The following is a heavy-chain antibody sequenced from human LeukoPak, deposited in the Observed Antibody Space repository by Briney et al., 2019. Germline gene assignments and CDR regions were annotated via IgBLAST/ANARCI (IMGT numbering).Heavy chain of an antibody. CDR3: ATEIRAVQDLYY. J-gene: IGHJ4*02. D-gene: IGHD3-10*01. CDR2: ITSGSTYM. CDR1: GLTFRSSA. Sequence: GGSLRLSCAASGLTFRSSAMNWVRQAAGKGLEWVSSITSGSTYMFYADAVKGRFTISRDDAKNSLYLQMNDLRVEDTAVYYCATEIRAVQDLYYWGQGTLVTVSS. V-gene: IGHV3-21*01.